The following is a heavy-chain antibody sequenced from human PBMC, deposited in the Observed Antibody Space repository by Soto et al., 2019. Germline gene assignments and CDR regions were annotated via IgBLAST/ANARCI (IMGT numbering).Heavy chain of an antibody. Sequence: GGSLRLSCAASGFTFSSYSMNWVRQAPGKGLEWVSYISSSSSTIYYADSVKGRFTISRDNAKNSLYLQMNSLRAEDTAVYYCARDQCDSSGYYFTCTDWGQGTLVTVSS. CDR2: ISSSSSTI. CDR1: GFTFSSYS. D-gene: IGHD3-22*01. CDR3: ARDQCDSSGYYFTCTD. J-gene: IGHJ4*02. V-gene: IGHV3-48*01.